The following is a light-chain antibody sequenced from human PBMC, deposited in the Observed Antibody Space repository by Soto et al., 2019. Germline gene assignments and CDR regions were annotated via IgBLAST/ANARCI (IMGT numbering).Light chain of an antibody. CDR2: DAS. CDR1: QSVSSY. CDR3: QQYDSSPKRIT. Sequence: QSQVTLSLLAGEVDTLSGRDIQSVSSYLAWYQQKPGQAPRLLIYDASSRATGIPDRFSGSGSGTDFTLTISRLEPEDFAVYYCQQYDSSPKRITFAQGTRLDIK. J-gene: IGKJ5*01. V-gene: IGKV3-20*01.